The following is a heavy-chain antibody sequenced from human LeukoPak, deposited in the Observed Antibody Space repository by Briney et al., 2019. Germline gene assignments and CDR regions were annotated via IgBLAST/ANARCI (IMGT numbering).Heavy chain of an antibody. CDR2: INWNGGST. D-gene: IGHD2-2*01. Sequence: GGSLRLSCAASGFTFDDYGMSWVRQAPGKGLEWVSGINWNGGSTGYADSVKGRFTISRDNAKNSLYLQMNSLRAEVTAVYYCARAAGYQLLSLFDYWGQGTLVTVSS. CDR1: GFTFDDYG. J-gene: IGHJ4*02. V-gene: IGHV3-20*04. CDR3: ARAAGYQLLSLFDY.